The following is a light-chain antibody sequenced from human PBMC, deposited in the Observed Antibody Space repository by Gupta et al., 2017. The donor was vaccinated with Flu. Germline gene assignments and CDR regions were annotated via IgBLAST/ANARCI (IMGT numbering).Light chain of an antibody. Sequence: SALTHPPSASGSPGQSVTISCTGTSSDVGCYNYVSWYHQHPGKAPKLMIYEVSKRPAGVAECFSGSKSGKAASLTVSGLQAEDEDDYYCSSYAGSNNVVFGGGTKLTVL. J-gene: IGLJ2*01. CDR2: EVS. CDR1: SSDVGCYNY. V-gene: IGLV2-8*01. CDR3: SSYAGSNNVV.